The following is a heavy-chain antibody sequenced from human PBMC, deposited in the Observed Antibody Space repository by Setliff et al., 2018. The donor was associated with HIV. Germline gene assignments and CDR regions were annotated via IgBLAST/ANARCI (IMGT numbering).Heavy chain of an antibody. Sequence: PGGSLRLSCAASGFTVSSNEMSWVRQAPGKGLEWVSSISGGSTYYADSLKGRFTISRDNSINTIYLQMNSLRTEDTAVYYCAKSRTIYGEVIIQWAYMDVWGQGTTVTVSS. V-gene: IGHV3-66*02. D-gene: IGHD3-3*01. CDR2: ISGGST. J-gene: IGHJ6*02. CDR3: AKSRTIYGEVIIQWAYMDV. CDR1: GFTVSSNE.